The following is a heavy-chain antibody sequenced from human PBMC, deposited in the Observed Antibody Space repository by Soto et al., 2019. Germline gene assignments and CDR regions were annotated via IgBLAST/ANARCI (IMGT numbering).Heavy chain of an antibody. CDR3: ANLPLYGSGFDC. CDR1: GFTFDDYA. J-gene: IGHJ4*02. V-gene: IGHV3-9*01. D-gene: IGHD3-10*01. CDR2: ISWNGAAT. Sequence: EAQLVESGGGLVQPGRSLSLSCVASGFTFDDYAIHWVRQAQGKGLEWVSGISWNGAATGYADSVKGRFTISRDNAKNSLYLQMSSLRTEDTAIYYCANLPLYGSGFDCWGQGTLVTVSS.